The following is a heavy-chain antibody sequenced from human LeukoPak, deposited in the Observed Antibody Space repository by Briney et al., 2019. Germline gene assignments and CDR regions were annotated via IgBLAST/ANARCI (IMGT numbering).Heavy chain of an antibody. CDR2: IYYSGNT. CDR1: GSGGSISNYY. Sequence: PSETLSLTCTVSGSGGSISNYYWSWTRQPPGKGLEWIGYIYYSGNTNHNPSLKSRVTMSVDTSKNQLSLKLSSVTAADTAVYYCARDLRSSGWYVFDHWGQGALVTVSS. J-gene: IGHJ4*02. D-gene: IGHD6-19*01. CDR3: ARDLRSSGWYVFDH. V-gene: IGHV4-59*01.